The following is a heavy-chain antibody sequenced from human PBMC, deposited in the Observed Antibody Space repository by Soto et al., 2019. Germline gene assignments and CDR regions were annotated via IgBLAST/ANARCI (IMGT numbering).Heavy chain of an antibody. CDR1: GLSFSSYW. V-gene: IGHV3-74*01. D-gene: IGHD5-18*01. CDR2: IKTDGSST. J-gene: IGHJ4*02. Sequence: EVQLVESGGGLVQPGGSLRLPCEASGLSFSSYWIHWVHQAPGKGLVWVSRIKTDGSSTDYADSVKGRFTISRDNAKNTLYLQMNSLRAEDTAVDYCAKREGNTYGLFHWGQGTLVTVSS. CDR3: AKREGNTYGLFH.